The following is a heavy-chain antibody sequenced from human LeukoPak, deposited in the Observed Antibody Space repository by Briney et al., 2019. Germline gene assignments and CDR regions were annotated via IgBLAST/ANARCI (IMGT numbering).Heavy chain of an antibody. V-gene: IGHV5-51*01. CDR2: IYPHDSDT. Sequence: LXISCQGSGYSFTNYYIAWVRQMPXKGLEWMGVIYPHDSDTRYSPSFQGQVTISADKSIRNAYLQWGSLKASDTATYYCARRPVLAGTTDPRYXFDYWGQGSLVTVSS. J-gene: IGHJ4*02. D-gene: IGHD4-11*01. CDR1: GYSFTNYY. CDR3: ARRPVLAGTTDPRYXFDY.